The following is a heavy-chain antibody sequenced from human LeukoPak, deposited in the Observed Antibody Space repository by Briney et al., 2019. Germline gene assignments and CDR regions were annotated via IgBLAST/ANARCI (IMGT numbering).Heavy chain of an antibody. CDR1: GGSVSSSSYY. Sequence: SETLSLTCTVSGGSVSSSSYYWGWIRQPPGKGLEWIGSIYYSGSTYYNPSLKSRVTISVDTSKNQFSLKLSSVTAAETAVYYCARFSGGEIDYWGQGTLVTVSS. J-gene: IGHJ4*02. CDR3: ARFSGGEIDY. CDR2: IYYSGST. V-gene: IGHV4-39*01. D-gene: IGHD6-25*01.